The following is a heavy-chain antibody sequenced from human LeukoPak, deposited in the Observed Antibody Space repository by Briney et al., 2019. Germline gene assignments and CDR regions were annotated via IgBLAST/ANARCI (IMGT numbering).Heavy chain of an antibody. CDR2: IYYTGSP. V-gene: IGHV4-31*03. CDR1: GGSITNGAYY. J-gene: IGHJ5*02. Sequence: SQTLSLTCTVSGGSITNGAYYWSWIRQYPGKGLEWIEYIYYTGSPYYNPSLKSRVTISIDTSKNQFSLRLSSVTAADTAVYYCARSPYHYASTGYSFWFDPWGQGTLVTVSS. CDR3: ARSPYHYASTGYSFWFDP. D-gene: IGHD3-22*01.